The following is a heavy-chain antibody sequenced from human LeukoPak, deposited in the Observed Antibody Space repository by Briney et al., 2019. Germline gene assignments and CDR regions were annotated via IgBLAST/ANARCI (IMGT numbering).Heavy chain of an antibody. Sequence: SETLSLTCTVSGGSINSYYWSWIRQPPGKGLEWIGYIYYSGSTNYNPSLKSRVTISVDTSKNQFSLRLSSVTAADTAVYYCARVTGYMTEDYFDYWGQGTLITVSS. V-gene: IGHV4-59*01. CDR1: GGSINSYY. D-gene: IGHD6-13*01. CDR3: ARVTGYMTEDYFDY. CDR2: IYYSGST. J-gene: IGHJ4*02.